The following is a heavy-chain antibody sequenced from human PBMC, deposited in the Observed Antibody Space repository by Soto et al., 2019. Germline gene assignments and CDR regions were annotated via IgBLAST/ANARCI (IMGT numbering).Heavy chain of an antibody. CDR1: GFTFSSYG. V-gene: IGHV3-30*18. CDR2: ISYDGSSK. J-gene: IGHJ4*02. CDR3: AKDPWGYGSGSRSAYYFDS. D-gene: IGHD3-10*01. Sequence: QVQLVESGGGVVQPGRSLRLSCAASGFTFSSYGMHWVRQAPGKGLEWVAVISYDGSSKYSADSVKGRFTISRDNSKNTLYLQMNSLRAEDTAVYYCAKDPWGYGSGSRSAYYFDSWGQGTLVTVSS.